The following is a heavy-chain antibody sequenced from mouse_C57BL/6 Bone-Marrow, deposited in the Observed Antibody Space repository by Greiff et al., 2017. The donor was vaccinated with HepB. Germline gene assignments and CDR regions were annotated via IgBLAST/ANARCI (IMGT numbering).Heavy chain of an antibody. CDR3: TRYYYGSSYGYFDY. V-gene: IGHV1-5*01. CDR2: IYPGNRDT. D-gene: IGHD1-1*01. CDR1: GYTFTSYW. J-gene: IGHJ2*01. Sequence: VQLQQSGTVLARPGASVKMSCKTSGYTFTSYWMHWVKQRPGQGLEWIGAIYPGNRDTSYNQKFKGKAKLTAVTSASTAYMELSSLTNEDSAVYYCTRYYYGSSYGYFDYWGQGTTLTVSS.